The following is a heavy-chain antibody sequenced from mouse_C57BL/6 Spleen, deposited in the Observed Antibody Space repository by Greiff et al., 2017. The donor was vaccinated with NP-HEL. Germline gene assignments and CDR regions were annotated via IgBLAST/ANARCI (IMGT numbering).Heavy chain of an antibody. CDR2: ISDGGSYT. Sequence: EVQVVESGGGLVKPGGSLKLSCAASGFTFSSYAMSWVRQTPEKRLEWVATISDGGSYTYYPDNVKGRFTISRDNAKNNLYLQMSHLKSEDTAMYYCARGRYLLAYWGQGTLVTVSA. CDR3: ARGRYLLAY. V-gene: IGHV5-4*01. CDR1: GFTFSSYA. J-gene: IGHJ3*01. D-gene: IGHD5-1*01.